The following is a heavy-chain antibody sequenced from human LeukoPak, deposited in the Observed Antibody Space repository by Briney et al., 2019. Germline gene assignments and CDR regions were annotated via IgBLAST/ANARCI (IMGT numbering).Heavy chain of an antibody. CDR2: MYHSGST. V-gene: IGHV4-38-2*02. D-gene: IGHD5-24*01. CDR3: ASKEMATISGSIYY. J-gene: IGHJ4*02. CDR1: GYSISSGYY. Sequence: SETLSLTCTVSGYSISSGYYWGWIRQPPGKGLEWIGSMYHSGSTYYKPSLKSRVTISVDTSKNQFSLKLSSVTAADTAVYYCASKEMATISGSIYYWGQGTLVTVSS.